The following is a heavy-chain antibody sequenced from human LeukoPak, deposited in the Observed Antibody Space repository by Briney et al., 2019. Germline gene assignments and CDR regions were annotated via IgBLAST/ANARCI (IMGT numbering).Heavy chain of an antibody. CDR3: AKGRDRISYFQH. CDR2: MNPNSGNT. D-gene: IGHD2-15*01. Sequence: ASVKVSCKASGYTFTRYDINWVRQATGQGLEWMGWMNPNSGNTGYAQKFQGRVTMTRNTYISTAYMELSSLRSEDTAVYYCAKGRDRISYFQHWGQGTLVTVSS. J-gene: IGHJ1*01. CDR1: GYTFTRYD. V-gene: IGHV1-8*01.